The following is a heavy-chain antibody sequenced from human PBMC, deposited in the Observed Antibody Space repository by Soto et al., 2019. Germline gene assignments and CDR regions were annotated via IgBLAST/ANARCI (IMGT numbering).Heavy chain of an antibody. V-gene: IGHV1-69*13. J-gene: IGHJ6*02. CDR3: ARSIVLVPAAMSEYYYYGMDV. Sequence: SVKVSCKASGGTFSSYAISWVRQAPGQGLEWMGGIIPIFGTANYAQKFQGRVTITADESTSTAYMELSSLRSEDTAVYYCARSIVLVPAAMSEYYYYGMDVWGQGTTVTVSS. CDR2: IIPIFGTA. D-gene: IGHD2-2*01. CDR1: GGTFSSYA.